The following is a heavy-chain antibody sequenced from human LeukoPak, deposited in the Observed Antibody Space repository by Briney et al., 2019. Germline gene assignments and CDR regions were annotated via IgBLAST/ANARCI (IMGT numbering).Heavy chain of an antibody. CDR1: GFTFSSYG. J-gene: IGHJ4*02. D-gene: IGHD1-26*01. CDR2: ISYDGSNK. Sequence: GGSLRLSCAASGFTFSSYGMHWVRQAPGKGLEWVAVISYDGSNKYYADSVKGRFTISRDNSKNTLYLQMNSLRGEDTAVYNCAKDSGSYYFDYWGQGTLVTVSS. CDR3: AKDSGSYYFDY. V-gene: IGHV3-30*18.